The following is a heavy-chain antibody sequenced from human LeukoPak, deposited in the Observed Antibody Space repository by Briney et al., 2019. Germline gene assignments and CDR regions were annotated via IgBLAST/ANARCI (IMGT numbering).Heavy chain of an antibody. CDR3: TTAADQYFDY. J-gene: IGHJ4*02. Sequence: ASVKVSCKASGYSFSTHWMHWVRQAPGQGFEWMAIINPDGTATNHSQKFKGRLSMTRDPSTSTVYLELSSLTSEDTAIYYCTTAADQYFDYWGQGSLVAVSP. CDR1: GYSFSTHW. CDR2: INPDGTAT. D-gene: IGHD2-2*01. V-gene: IGHV1-46*01.